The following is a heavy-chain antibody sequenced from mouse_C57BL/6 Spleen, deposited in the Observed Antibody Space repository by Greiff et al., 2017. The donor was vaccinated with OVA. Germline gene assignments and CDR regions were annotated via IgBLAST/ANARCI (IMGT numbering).Heavy chain of an antibody. J-gene: IGHJ3*01. D-gene: IGHD2-5*01. V-gene: IGHV5-2*01. CDR2: INSDGGST. CDR1: EYEFPSHD. CDR3: AKGDYSNFWFAY. Sequence: EVKLMESGGGLVQPGESLKLSCESNEYEFPSHDMSWVRKTPEKRLELVAAINSDGGSTYYPDTMERRFIISRDNTKETLYLQMSSLRSEDTALYYCAKGDYSNFWFAYWGQGTLVTVSA.